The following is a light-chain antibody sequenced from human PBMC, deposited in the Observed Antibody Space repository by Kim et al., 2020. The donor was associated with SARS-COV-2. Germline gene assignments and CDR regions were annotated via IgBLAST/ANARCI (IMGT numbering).Light chain of an antibody. J-gene: IGKJ4*01. V-gene: IGKV1-39*01. CDR3: QQSYTMIT. Sequence: SGVPSRFSGRGSGTDFTLTIRSLQLDDFATYYCQQSYTMITFGGGTKVDIK.